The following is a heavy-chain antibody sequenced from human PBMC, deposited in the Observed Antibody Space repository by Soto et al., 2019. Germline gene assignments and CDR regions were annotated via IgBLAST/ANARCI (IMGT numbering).Heavy chain of an antibody. V-gene: IGHV4-31*03. J-gene: IGHJ4*02. CDR1: GGSISSGGYY. CDR3: AREQGDAVFGVLIGLTVDY. D-gene: IGHD3-3*01. Sequence: SSETLSLTCTVSGGSISSGGYYWSWIRQRPGKGLEWIGYIYYSGSTYYNPSLKSRVTISADTSKNQFSLNLSSVTAADTAMYYCAREQGDAVFGVLIGLTVDYWGQGTQVTVSS. CDR2: IYYSGST.